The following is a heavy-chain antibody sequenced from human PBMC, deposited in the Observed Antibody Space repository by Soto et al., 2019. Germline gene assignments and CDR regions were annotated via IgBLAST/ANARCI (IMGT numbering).Heavy chain of an antibody. D-gene: IGHD6-19*01. Sequence: ASVKVSCKASGGTFSSYAISWVRQAPGQGLEWMGGIIPIFGTANYAQKFQGRVTITADESTRTAYMELSSLRSEDTAVYYCARYKSEWLEGFDPWGQGTLVTVSS. CDR1: GGTFSSYA. J-gene: IGHJ5*02. CDR2: IIPIFGTA. V-gene: IGHV1-69*13. CDR3: ARYKSEWLEGFDP.